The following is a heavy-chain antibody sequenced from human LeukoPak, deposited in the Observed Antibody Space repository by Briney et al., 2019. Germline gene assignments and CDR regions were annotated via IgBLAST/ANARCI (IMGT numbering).Heavy chain of an antibody. Sequence: GGSLRLSCAASGFTFSSSAMSWVRQAPGKGLEWVSSISGSGGSTYYADSVKGRFTISRDNSKNTLYLQMNSLRAEDTAVYYCAKDGGSDPDSFDIWGQGTMVTVSS. J-gene: IGHJ3*02. CDR2: ISGSGGST. CDR3: AKDGGSDPDSFDI. D-gene: IGHD2-15*01. CDR1: GFTFSSSA. V-gene: IGHV3-23*01.